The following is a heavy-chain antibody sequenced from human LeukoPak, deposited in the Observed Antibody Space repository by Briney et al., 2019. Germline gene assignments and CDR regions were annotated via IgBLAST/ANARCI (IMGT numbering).Heavy chain of an antibody. CDR1: GGSISSTNYY. CDR3: ARRQKVVRGTGWYFDL. V-gene: IGHV4-39*01. Sequence: SETLSLTCTVSGGSISSTNYYWGWIRQPPGKGLEWIGSIYSVNTYYNPSLQSRVTISVDTSKNQFSLKLSSVTAADTAVYYCARRQKVVRGTGWYFDLWGRGTLVTVSS. J-gene: IGHJ2*01. D-gene: IGHD6-13*01. CDR2: IYSVNT.